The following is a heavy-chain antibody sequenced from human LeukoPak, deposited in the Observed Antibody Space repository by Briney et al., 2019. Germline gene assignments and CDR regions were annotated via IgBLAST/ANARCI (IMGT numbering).Heavy chain of an antibody. J-gene: IGHJ6*02. CDR1: GYTFTSYD. Sequence: ASVKVSCKASGYTFTSYDINWVRQATGQGLEWMGWMNPNSGNTGYAQKFQGRVTMTRNTSISTAYMEPSSLRSEDTAVYYCARDGMVRGAVSYYYYGMDVWGQGTTVTVSS. V-gene: IGHV1-8*01. CDR2: MNPNSGNT. D-gene: IGHD3-10*01. CDR3: ARDGMVRGAVSYYYYGMDV.